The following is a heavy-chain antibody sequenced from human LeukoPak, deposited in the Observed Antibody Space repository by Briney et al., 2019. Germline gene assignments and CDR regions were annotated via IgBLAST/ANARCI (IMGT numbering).Heavy chain of an antibody. CDR2: INPSGGNT. J-gene: IGHJ5*02. CDR3: ARVPWGYSSGGSCYPS. V-gene: IGHV1-46*01. D-gene: IGHD2-15*01. CDR1: GYTFTSYY. Sequence: ASVKVSCKASGYTFTSYYMHWVRQAPGQGLEWMGIINPSGGNTNYAQKFQGRVTMTRDTSTSTVYMELSSLRSEDTAVYYCARVPWGYSSGGSCYPSWGQGTLVTVSS.